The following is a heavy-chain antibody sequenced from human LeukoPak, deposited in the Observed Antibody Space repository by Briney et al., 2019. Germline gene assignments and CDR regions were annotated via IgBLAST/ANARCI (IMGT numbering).Heavy chain of an antibody. J-gene: IGHJ3*02. D-gene: IGHD3-22*01. CDR3: ARDAPYYYDSSARSFDI. CDR2: IYTSGST. V-gene: IGHV4-4*07. CDR1: GGSISSYY. Sequence: PSETLSLTCTVSGGSISSYYWSWIRQPAGKGLEWIGRIYTSGSTNYNPSLKSRVTISVDKSKNQFSLKLGSVTAADTAVYYCARDAPYYYDSSARSFDIWGQGTMVTVSS.